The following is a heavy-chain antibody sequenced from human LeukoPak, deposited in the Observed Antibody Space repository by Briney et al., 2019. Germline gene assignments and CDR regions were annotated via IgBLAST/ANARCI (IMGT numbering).Heavy chain of an antibody. Sequence: SETLSLTCTVSDDSIGSGAYYWGWIRQPPGKGLEWIGNIHYSGNTYYSPSLKSRVTISVDTSKNQFSLKLNSLTAADTALYYCARDSFGFGVAFDIWGHGTMVTVSS. CDR1: DDSIGSGAYY. J-gene: IGHJ3*02. CDR2: IHYSGNT. V-gene: IGHV4-39*07. CDR3: ARDSFGFGVAFDI. D-gene: IGHD2-8*01.